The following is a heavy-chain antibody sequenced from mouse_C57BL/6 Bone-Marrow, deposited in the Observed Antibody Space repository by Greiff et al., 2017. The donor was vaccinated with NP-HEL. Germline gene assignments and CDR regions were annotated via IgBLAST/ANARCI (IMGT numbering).Heavy chain of an antibody. CDR2: IHPNSGST. V-gene: IGHV1-64*01. D-gene: IGHD2-4*01. CDR1: GYTFTSYW. CDR3: ARGIYYDYDGAMDY. Sequence: QVHVKQPGAELVKPGASVKLSCKASGYTFTSYWMHWVKQRPGQGLEWIGMIHPNSGSTNYNEKFKSKATLTVDKSSSTAYMQLSSLTSEDSAVYYCARGIYYDYDGAMDYWGQGTSVTVSS. J-gene: IGHJ4*01.